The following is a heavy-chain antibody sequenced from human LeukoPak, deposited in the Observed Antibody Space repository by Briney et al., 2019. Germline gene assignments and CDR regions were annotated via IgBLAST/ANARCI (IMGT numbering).Heavy chain of an antibody. V-gene: IGHV1-18*01. CDR2: ISAYNGNT. Sequence: ASVKVSCKASGYTFTSYGISWVRQAPGQGLEWMGWISAYNGNTNYAQKLQGRVTMTTDTSTSTAYMELRSLRFDDTAVYYCARDVMRDSSGWYYYWGQGTLVTVSS. CDR3: ARDVMRDSSGWYYY. D-gene: IGHD6-19*01. J-gene: IGHJ4*02. CDR1: GYTFTSYG.